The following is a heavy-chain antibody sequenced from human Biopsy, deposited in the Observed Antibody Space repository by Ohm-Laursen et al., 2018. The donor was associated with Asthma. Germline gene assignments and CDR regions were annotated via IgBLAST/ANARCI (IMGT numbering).Heavy chain of an antibody. CDR2: IYRNGDT. J-gene: IGHJ4*03. V-gene: IGHV4-30-2*06. CDR3: ARGWNCGGDCYSLDY. CDR1: GDSIDSGDYS. Sequence: TLSLTCGVSGDSIDSGDYSWTWIRQSPGVGLEWIGYIYRNGDTYYDPTLKNRVTISIDRSKNQFSLRLRSVTAADTAVYYCARGWNCGGDCYSLDYWGQGTTVTVSS. D-gene: IGHD2-21*02.